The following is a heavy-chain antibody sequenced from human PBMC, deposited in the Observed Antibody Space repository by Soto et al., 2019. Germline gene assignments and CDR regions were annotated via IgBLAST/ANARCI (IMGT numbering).Heavy chain of an antibody. CDR3: ARGTEEDIVVVPAAHVSFWFDP. Sequence: SETLSLTCTVSGGSISSYYWSWIRQPPGKGLEWIGYIYHSGSTYYNPSLKSRVTISVDRSKNQFSLKLSSVTAADTAVYYCARGTEEDIVVVPAAHVSFWFDPWGQGTLVTVSS. D-gene: IGHD2-2*01. V-gene: IGHV4-59*12. CDR1: GGSISSYY. CDR2: IYHSGST. J-gene: IGHJ5*02.